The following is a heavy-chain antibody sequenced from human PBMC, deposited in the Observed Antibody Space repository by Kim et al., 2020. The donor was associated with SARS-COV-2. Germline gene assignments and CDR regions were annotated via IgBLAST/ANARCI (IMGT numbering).Heavy chain of an antibody. V-gene: IGHV7-4-1*02. J-gene: IGHJ2*01. Sequence: ASVKVSCKASGYTFTSYATNWVRQAPGQGLEWMGWFNTNTGNPTYAQGFTGRFVFSLDTSVSTAYLQISSLKAEDTAVYYCARGPNPLPAYYDFWSGYSVALGGYFDLWGRGTLVTVSS. CDR2: FNTNTGNP. D-gene: IGHD3-3*01. CDR3: ARGPNPLPAYYDFWSGYSVALGGYFDL. CDR1: GYTFTSYA.